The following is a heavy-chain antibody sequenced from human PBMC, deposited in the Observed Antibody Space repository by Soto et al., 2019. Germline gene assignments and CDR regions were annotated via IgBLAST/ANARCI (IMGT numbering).Heavy chain of an antibody. D-gene: IGHD2-2*01. Sequence: SQTLSLTCAISGDSVSRNSAAWNWIRQSPSRGLEWLGRTYYRSKWYSDYAVSVKSRITINPDTSKNHFSLLLNSVTPEDTAVYYCARDSLLCSGNSCSTHFDFWGQGTLVTVSS. CDR2: TYYRSKWYS. CDR3: ARDSLLCSGNSCSTHFDF. CDR1: GDSVSRNSAA. J-gene: IGHJ4*02. V-gene: IGHV6-1*01.